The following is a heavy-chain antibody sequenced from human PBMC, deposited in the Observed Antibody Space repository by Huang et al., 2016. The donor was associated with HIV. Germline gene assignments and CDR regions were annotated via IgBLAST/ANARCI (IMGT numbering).Heavy chain of an antibody. CDR3: AKESRWFSDFDQ. V-gene: IGHV3-30*18. D-gene: IGHD2-15*01. J-gene: IGHJ5*02. CDR1: GFIFSNFG. CDR2: MSYDGRSD. Sequence: QVQLVESGGGVVQPGTSLRLSCAASGFIFSNFGMDWVRQAPGKGLEGVAVMSYDGRSDRYSDSVKGRFTISRDNDKNTLSLEMNRLGHDDTAVYYCAKESRWFSDFDQWGQGTLVTVSS.